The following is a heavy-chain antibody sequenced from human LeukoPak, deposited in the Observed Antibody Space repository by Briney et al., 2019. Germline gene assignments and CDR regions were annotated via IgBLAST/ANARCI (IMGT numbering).Heavy chain of an antibody. Sequence: GGSLKLSCAASGFTFSRYAKPWARQAPGEGLDWVAVISYDGNNIYYADSVKGRVTISRDNSKNTLYLQMTSLRADDTAVYYCARDTRLYSSSWQYYYFDSLDVRGQGGTVTVSS. CDR1: GFTFSRYA. D-gene: IGHD6-13*01. V-gene: IGHV3-30-3*01. CDR3: ARDTRLYSSSWQYYYFDSLDV. CDR2: ISYDGNNI. J-gene: IGHJ6*02.